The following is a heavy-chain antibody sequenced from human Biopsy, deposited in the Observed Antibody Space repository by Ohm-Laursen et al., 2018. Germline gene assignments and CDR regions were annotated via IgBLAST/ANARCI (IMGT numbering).Heavy chain of an antibody. CDR2: IYYSGST. J-gene: IGHJ4*02. CDR3: ARVGVGAPSIDYFDS. CDR1: GGSIYNFF. Sequence: SGTLSLTCSVSGGSIYNFFWSWIRQPPGKGLEWIGYIYYSGSTNYNPSLKSRVTISVDRSKNHFSLELSSATAADTAVYYCARVGVGAPSIDYFDSWGQGALVTVSS. V-gene: IGHV4-59*01. D-gene: IGHD1-26*01.